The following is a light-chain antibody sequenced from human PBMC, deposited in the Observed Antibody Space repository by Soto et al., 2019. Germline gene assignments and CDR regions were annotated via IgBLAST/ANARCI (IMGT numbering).Light chain of an antibody. CDR2: EVT. CDR1: SSDAGTYNL. V-gene: IGLV2-23*02. J-gene: IGLJ1*01. CDR3: CSYGGSSTFPYV. Sequence: QSALAQPASVSGSPEQSITISCTGTSSDAGTYNLVSWYQQHPGKAPKLIIYEVTERPSGVSNRFSGSKFGNTASLTISGLLPEDEADYYCCSYGGSSTFPYVFGTGTKLTVL.